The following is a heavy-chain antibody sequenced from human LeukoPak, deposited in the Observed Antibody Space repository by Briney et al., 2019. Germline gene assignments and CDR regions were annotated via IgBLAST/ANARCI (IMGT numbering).Heavy chain of an antibody. J-gene: IGHJ6*03. CDR3: AKDAGGCYYYYMGV. CDR1: GFIFDDYA. V-gene: IGHV3-9*01. CDR2: ISWNSNTI. Sequence: GGSLRLSCAASGFIFDDYAMHWVRDAPGKGLEWVSGISWNSNTIGYADSVKGRFTISRDNAKNSLYLQMNSLRPEDTALYYCAKDAGGCYYYYMGVWGKGTTVTISS. D-gene: IGHD1-26*01.